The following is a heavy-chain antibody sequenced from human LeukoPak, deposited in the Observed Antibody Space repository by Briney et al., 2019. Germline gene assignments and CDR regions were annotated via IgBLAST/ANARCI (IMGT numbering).Heavy chain of an antibody. V-gene: IGHV1-18*01. Sequence: ASVKVSCKASGYTFTSYGISWVRQAPGQGLEWMGWISAYNGNTNYAQKLQGRVTMTTGTSTSTAYMELRSLRSDDTAVYYCARDSPLGYCSSTSCYAPRFDYWGQGTLVTVSS. D-gene: IGHD2-2*01. J-gene: IGHJ4*02. CDR2: ISAYNGNT. CDR1: GYTFTSYG. CDR3: ARDSPLGYCSSTSCYAPRFDY.